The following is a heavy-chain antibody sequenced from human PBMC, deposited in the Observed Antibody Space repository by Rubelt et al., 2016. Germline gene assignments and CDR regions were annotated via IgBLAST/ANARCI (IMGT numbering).Heavy chain of an antibody. J-gene: IGHJ5*02. CDR2: INHSGST. Sequence: QVQLQQWGAGLLKPSETLSLTCAVYGGSFSGYYWSWIRQPPGKGLEWIGEINHSGSTNYNPSLKSRVTISVDTSKNQFSRRLSSVTAADTAVYYWARGESYCSGGSCLDWFDPWGQGTLVTVSS. V-gene: IGHV4-34*01. CDR1: GGSFSGYY. CDR3: ARGESYCSGGSCLDWFDP. D-gene: IGHD2-15*01.